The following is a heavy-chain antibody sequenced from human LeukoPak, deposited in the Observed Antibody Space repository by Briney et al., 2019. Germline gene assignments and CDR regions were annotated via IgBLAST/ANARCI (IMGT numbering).Heavy chain of an antibody. CDR1: GDSISNYY. Sequence: PSETLSLTCTVSGDSISNYYWSWVRQLPGKGLEWIGYIYPSGSTNYSPSLKSRVTISLDTSKNQFSLNLNSVTAADTAVYYCARGTVVPAAIFGGWFDPWGQGTLVTVSS. V-gene: IGHV4-4*09. J-gene: IGHJ5*02. CDR3: ARGTVVPAAIFGGWFDP. D-gene: IGHD2-2*02. CDR2: IYPSGST.